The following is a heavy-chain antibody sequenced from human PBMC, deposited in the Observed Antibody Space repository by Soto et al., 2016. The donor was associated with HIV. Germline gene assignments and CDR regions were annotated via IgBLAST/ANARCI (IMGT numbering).Heavy chain of an antibody. CDR1: GYTFTGYY. CDR2: INPNTGGT. J-gene: IGHJ4*02. D-gene: IGHD3-10*01. CDR3: ARDRILWFGEPRGFDY. V-gene: IGHV1-2*02. Sequence: QVQLVQSGAEVKKPGASVKVSCKASGYTFTGYYMHWVRQAPGQGLEWMGWINPNTGGTNYAQKFQGRVTMTRDTSITTGYMELSRLRSDDTAVYYCARDRILWFGEPRGFDYWGQGTLVTVSS.